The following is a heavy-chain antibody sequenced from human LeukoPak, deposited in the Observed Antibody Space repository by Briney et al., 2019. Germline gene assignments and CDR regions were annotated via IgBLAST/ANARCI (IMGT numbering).Heavy chain of an antibody. CDR1: GFTFSSYA. CDR2: ISYDGSNK. V-gene: IGHV3-30-3*01. CDR3: AVADYYDSSGYSPFDY. D-gene: IGHD3-22*01. Sequence: GGSLRLSCAASGFTFSSYAMHWVRQAPGKGLEWVAVISYDGSNKYYADSVKGRFTISRDNSKNTLYLQMNSLRAEDTAVYYCAVADYYDSSGYSPFDYWGQGTLVTVSS. J-gene: IGHJ4*02.